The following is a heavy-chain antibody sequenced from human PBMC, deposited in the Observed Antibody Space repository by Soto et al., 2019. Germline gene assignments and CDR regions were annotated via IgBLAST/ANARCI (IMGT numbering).Heavy chain of an antibody. CDR3: ARDARNADYDY. V-gene: IGHV3-48*02. CDR1: GFTFSSHA. D-gene: IGHD3-16*01. Sequence: EVQLVESGGGLVQTGGSLKLSCAVSGFTFSSHAMNWARQAPGKGLEWVAYIHGTRSIIYYADSVKGRFTISRDNAKNSLYLQMDSLRNEDTALYYCARDARNADYDYWGHGTLVTVSS. J-gene: IGHJ4*01. CDR2: IHGTRSII.